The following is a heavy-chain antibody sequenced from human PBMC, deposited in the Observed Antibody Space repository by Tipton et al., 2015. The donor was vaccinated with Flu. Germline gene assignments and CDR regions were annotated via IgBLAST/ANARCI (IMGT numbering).Heavy chain of an antibody. CDR1: GYSISIGYY. D-gene: IGHD6-19*01. CDR2: IYHSGST. J-gene: IGHJ4*02. V-gene: IGHV4-38-2*01. CDR3: ARVLVAGTGPLFDY. Sequence: TLSLTCAVSGYSISIGYYWGWIRQPPGKGLEWIGNIYHSGSTYYNPSLKSRVTISVDTSKNQFSLKLSSVTAADTAVYYCARVLVAGTGPLFDYWGQGTLVTVSS.